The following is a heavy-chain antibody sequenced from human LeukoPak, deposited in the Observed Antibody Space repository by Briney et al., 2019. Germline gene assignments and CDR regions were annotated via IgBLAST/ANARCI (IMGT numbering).Heavy chain of an antibody. D-gene: IGHD3-22*01. CDR2: IYYSGST. Sequence: GSLRLSCAASGFTFSSYSMNWVRQPPGKGLEWIGSIYYSGSTYYNPSLKSRVTISVDTSKNQFSLKLSSVTAADTAVYYCARGSGGYYYDSSGYYTYWGQGTLVTVSS. CDR1: GFTFSSYS. CDR3: ARGSGGYYYDSSGYYTY. V-gene: IGHV4-39*07. J-gene: IGHJ4*02.